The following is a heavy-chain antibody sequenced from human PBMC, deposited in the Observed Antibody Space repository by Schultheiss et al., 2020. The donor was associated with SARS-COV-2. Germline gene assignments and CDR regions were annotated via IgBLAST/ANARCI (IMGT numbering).Heavy chain of an antibody. V-gene: IGHV4-38-2*01. Sequence: SETLSLTCAVSGSSISSDYYWGWIRQPPGKGLEWIGEINHSGSTNYNPSLKSRVTISVDKSKNQFSLKLSSVTAADTAVYYCARARDYDILSGRYYYYYYGMDVWGQGTTVTVSS. J-gene: IGHJ6*02. D-gene: IGHD3-9*01. CDR1: GSSISSDYY. CDR2: INHSGST. CDR3: ARARDYDILSGRYYYYYYGMDV.